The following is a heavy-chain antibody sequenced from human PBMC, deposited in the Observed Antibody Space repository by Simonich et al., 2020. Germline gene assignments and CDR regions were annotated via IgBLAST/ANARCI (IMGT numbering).Heavy chain of an antibody. CDR1: GGSFSGYY. Sequence: QVQLQQWGAGLLKPSETLSLTCAVYGGSFSGYYWSWIRQPPGKGLEWIGEINHSGSTNYNTSLKSRVTISVDTSKNQFSLKLSSVTAADTAVYYCASPGGTAARDAFDIWGQGTMVTVSS. J-gene: IGHJ3*02. D-gene: IGHD6-6*01. CDR2: INHSGST. CDR3: ASPGGTAARDAFDI. V-gene: IGHV4-34*01.